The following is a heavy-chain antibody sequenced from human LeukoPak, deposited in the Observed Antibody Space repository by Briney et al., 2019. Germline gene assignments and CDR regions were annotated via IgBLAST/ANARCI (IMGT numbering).Heavy chain of an antibody. J-gene: IGHJ5*01. V-gene: IGHV4-61*02. CDR2: IYTSGST. CDR3: ARLATPSTMAARGRSWFES. D-gene: IGHD6-6*01. Sequence: PSQTLSLTCTVSGGSISSGSYYWSWIRQPAGKGLEWIGRIYTSGSTNYNPSLKSRVTISVDTSKNQFSLKLSSVTAADTAVYCARLATPSTMAARGRSWFESWGQGTLVTVSS. CDR1: GGSISSGSYY.